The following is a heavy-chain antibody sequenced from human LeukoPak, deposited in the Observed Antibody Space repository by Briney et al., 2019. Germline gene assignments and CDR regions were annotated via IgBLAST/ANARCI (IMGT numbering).Heavy chain of an antibody. D-gene: IGHD6-13*01. CDR2: ISGSGGST. J-gene: IGHJ5*02. Sequence: GGSLRLSCAASGFTFSSYAMSWVRQAPGKGLEWVSAISGSGGSTYYADSVKGRFTISRDNSKNTLYLQMNSLRAEDTAVYYCAKDPVYSSILYWFDPGGEGTLVTVPS. V-gene: IGHV3-23*01. CDR3: AKDPVYSSILYWFDP. CDR1: GFTFSSYA.